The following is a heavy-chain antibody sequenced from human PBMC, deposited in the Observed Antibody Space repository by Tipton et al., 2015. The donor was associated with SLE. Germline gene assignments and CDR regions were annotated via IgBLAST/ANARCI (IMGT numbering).Heavy chain of an antibody. J-gene: IGHJ3*02. CDR1: GGSISSYY. V-gene: IGHV4-59*01. Sequence: TLSLTRTVSGGSISSYYWSWIRQPPGKGLEWIGYIYYSGSTNYNPSLKSRVTISVDTSKNQFSLKLSSVTAADTAVYYCARGEITMVQGVIWDDAFDIWGQGTMVTVSS. CDR3: ARGEITMVQGVIWDDAFDI. D-gene: IGHD3-10*01. CDR2: IYYSGST.